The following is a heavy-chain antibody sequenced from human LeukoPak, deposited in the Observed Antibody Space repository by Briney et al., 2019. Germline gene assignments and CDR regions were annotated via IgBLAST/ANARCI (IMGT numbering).Heavy chain of an antibody. V-gene: IGHV1-8*03. CDR2: MNPNSGNT. Sequence: GASVKVSCKASGYTFTSYDINWVRQATGRGLEWMGWMNPNSGNTGYAQKFQGRVTITRNTSISTAYMELSSLRSEDTAVYYCARLIYSSSWSRFDPWGQGTLVTVSS. CDR1: GYTFTSYD. D-gene: IGHD6-13*01. J-gene: IGHJ5*02. CDR3: ARLIYSSSWSRFDP.